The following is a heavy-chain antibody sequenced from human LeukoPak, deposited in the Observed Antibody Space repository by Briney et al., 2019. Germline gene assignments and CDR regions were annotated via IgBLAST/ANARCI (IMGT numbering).Heavy chain of an antibody. D-gene: IGHD1-26*01. J-gene: IGHJ4*02. CDR1: GYTFTSYD. CDR3: ARGQVGATLDY. V-gene: IGHV1-8*03. Sequence: GAPVKVSCKASGYTFTSYDINWVRQATGQGPEWMGWMNPNSGNTGYAQKFQGRVTITRNTSISTAYMELSSLRSEDTAVYYCARGQVGATLDYWGQGTLVTVSS. CDR2: MNPNSGNT.